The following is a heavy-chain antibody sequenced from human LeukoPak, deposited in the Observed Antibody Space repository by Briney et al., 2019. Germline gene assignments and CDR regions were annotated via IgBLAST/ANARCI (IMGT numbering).Heavy chain of an antibody. CDR3: ARRGEMATLDYYYYMDV. Sequence: PGGSLRLSCAASGFTFSSYEMNWVRQAPGKGLEWVSYISSSGSTIYYADSVKGRFTISRDNAKNSLYLQMNSLRAEDTAVYYCARRGEMATLDYYYYMDVWGKGATVTISS. D-gene: IGHD5-24*01. V-gene: IGHV3-48*03. J-gene: IGHJ6*03. CDR1: GFTFSSYE. CDR2: ISSSGSTI.